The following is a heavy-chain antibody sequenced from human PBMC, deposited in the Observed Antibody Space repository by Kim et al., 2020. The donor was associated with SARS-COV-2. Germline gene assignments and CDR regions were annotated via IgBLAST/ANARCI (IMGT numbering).Heavy chain of an antibody. J-gene: IGHJ4*02. D-gene: IGHD3-22*01. CDR1: GFTFSSYA. Sequence: GGSLRLSCAASGFTFSSYAMSWVRQAPGKGLEWVSAISGSGGSTYYADSVKGRFTISRDNSKNTLYLQMNSLRAEDTAVYYCAKTYYYDSSGYYYSGVPLYYFDYWGQGTLVTVSS. CDR3: AKTYYYDSSGYYYSGVPLYYFDY. V-gene: IGHV3-23*01. CDR2: ISGSGGST.